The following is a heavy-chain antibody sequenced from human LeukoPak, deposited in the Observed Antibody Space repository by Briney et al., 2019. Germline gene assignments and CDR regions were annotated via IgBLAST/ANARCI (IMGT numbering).Heavy chain of an antibody. Sequence: GGSLRLSCAASGFTFSSYEMNWVRQAPGKGLEWVSYISSSGNTIYYADSVKGRFTVSRDNAKNSLYLQMNSPRVEDTAVYYCATGGTYWGQGTLVTVSS. CDR3: ATGGTY. J-gene: IGHJ4*02. V-gene: IGHV3-48*03. CDR1: GFTFSSYE. D-gene: IGHD1-26*01. CDR2: ISSSGNTI.